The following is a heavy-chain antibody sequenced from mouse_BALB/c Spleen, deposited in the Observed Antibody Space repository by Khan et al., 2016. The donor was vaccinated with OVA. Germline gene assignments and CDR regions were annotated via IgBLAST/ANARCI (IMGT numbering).Heavy chain of an antibody. CDR2: ISYSGNT. Sequence: EVQLVESGPGLVKPSQSLSLTYTVTGYSITSDYAWNWIRQLPGNKLEWMGFISYSGNTNYNPSLKSRISITRDTSKNQFFLQLNTVTTEDTATYYCARVYGGDFDYWGQGTTLTVSS. V-gene: IGHV3-2*02. CDR3: ARVYGGDFDY. D-gene: IGHD1-1*01. CDR1: GYSITSDYA. J-gene: IGHJ2*01.